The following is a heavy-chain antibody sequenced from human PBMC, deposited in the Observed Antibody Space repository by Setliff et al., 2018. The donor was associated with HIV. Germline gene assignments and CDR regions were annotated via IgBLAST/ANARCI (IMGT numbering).Heavy chain of an antibody. CDR2: IYYTGSA. D-gene: IGHD7-27*01. CDR1: GGSISSYY. CDR3: ARSNWGRGNWFDP. Sequence: PSETLSLTCSVSGGSISSYYWSWIRQPPGKGLEWIGYIYYTGSANYNPSLKSRVTISVDTSKNQFSLKLNSVTAADTAVYYCARSNWGRGNWFDPWGQGTLVTGSS. V-gene: IGHV4-59*01. J-gene: IGHJ5*02.